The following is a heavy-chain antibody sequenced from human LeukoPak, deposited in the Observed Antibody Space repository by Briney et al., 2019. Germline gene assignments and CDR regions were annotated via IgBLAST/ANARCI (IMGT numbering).Heavy chain of an antibody. CDR1: GITFSTYG. CDR3: AKAGQYCSSTSCSKYYYYYGMDV. Sequence: GGSLRLSCADSGITFSTYGIHWVRQVPGKGLEWVAVISHDGSNYYYADSVKGRFTISKDNAKNSLYLQMNSLRAEDTALYYCAKAGQYCSSTSCSKYYYYYGMDVWGQGTTVTVSS. D-gene: IGHD2-2*01. V-gene: IGHV3-30*18. CDR2: ISHDGSNY. J-gene: IGHJ6*02.